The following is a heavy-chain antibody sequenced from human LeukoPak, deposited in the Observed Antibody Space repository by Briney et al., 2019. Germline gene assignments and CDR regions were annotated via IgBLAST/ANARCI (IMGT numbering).Heavy chain of an antibody. J-gene: IGHJ4*02. CDR3: ARVDSGSVDY. CDR1: GFTFSSYW. D-gene: IGHD3-10*01. CDR2: IYSGGST. Sequence: GGSLRLSCAASGFTFSSYWMSWVRQAPGKGLEWVSVIYSGGSTYYADSVKGRFTIPRDNSKNTLYLQMNSLRAEDTAVYYCARVDSGSVDYWGQGTLVTVSS. V-gene: IGHV3-53*01.